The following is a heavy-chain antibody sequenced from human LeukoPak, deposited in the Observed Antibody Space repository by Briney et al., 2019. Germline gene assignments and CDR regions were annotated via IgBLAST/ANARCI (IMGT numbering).Heavy chain of an antibody. J-gene: IGHJ4*02. CDR1: GGSIISGGHY. Sequence: SETLSLTCTVSGGSIISGGHYWSWIRQHPGKGLEWIGYIYYSGTTYYNPSLKSQVTISVDTSVNQFSLRLTSVTAADTAVYYCARDQDGYSRFDYWGQGTLVTVSS. D-gene: IGHD5-24*01. CDR2: IYYSGTT. V-gene: IGHV4-31*01. CDR3: ARDQDGYSRFDY.